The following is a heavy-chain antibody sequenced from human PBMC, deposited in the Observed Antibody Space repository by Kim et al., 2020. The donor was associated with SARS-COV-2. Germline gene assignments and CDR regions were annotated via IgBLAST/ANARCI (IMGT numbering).Heavy chain of an antibody. Sequence: SETLSLTCTVSGGSITSRSYYWGWIRQPPGKGLEWIGSIYYSGSTYYNPSLKSRVTISVDTSKNQFSLKLSSVTAADTAVYYCASRYCSGASCPRDYWGQGTLVPVSS. CDR1: GGSITSRSYY. CDR3: ASRYCSGASCPRDY. CDR2: IYYSGST. J-gene: IGHJ4*02. V-gene: IGHV4-39*01. D-gene: IGHD2-15*01.